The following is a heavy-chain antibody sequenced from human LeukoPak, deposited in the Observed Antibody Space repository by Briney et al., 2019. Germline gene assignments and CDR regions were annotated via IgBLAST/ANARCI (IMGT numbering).Heavy chain of an antibody. CDR1: GGSISSGGYS. D-gene: IGHD5-12*01. CDR3: ARGFVAPYNWFDP. V-gene: IGHV4-30-2*01. Sequence: PSETLSLTCAVSGGSISSGGYSWSWIRQPPGKGLEWIGEINHSGSTNYNPSFNSRVTISVYTSKNQFSLKLSSVTAADTAVYYCARGFVAPYNWFDPWGQGTLVTVSS. CDR2: INHSGST. J-gene: IGHJ5*02.